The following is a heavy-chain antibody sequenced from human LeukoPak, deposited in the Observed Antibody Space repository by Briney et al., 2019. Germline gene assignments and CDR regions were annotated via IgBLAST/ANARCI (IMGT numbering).Heavy chain of an antibody. D-gene: IGHD3-22*01. Sequence: ASVKVSCKASRGTFSSYAISWVRQAPGQGLEWMGRIIPIFGTANYAQKFQGRVTITTDESTSTAYMELSSLRSEDTAVYYCARDRDSSGYPEYFQHWGQGTLVTVSS. J-gene: IGHJ1*01. CDR2: IIPIFGTA. V-gene: IGHV1-69*05. CDR3: ARDRDSSGYPEYFQH. CDR1: RGTFSSYA.